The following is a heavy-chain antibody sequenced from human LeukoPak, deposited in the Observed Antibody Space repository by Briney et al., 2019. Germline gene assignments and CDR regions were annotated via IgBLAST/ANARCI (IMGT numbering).Heavy chain of an antibody. CDR2: INHSGST. Sequence: PSETLSLTCAVYGGSFSGYYWSWIRQPPGKGLEWIGEINHSGSTNYNPSLKSRVTISVDTSKNQFSLKLSSVTAADTAVYYCARGLDYGDYLYYFDYWGQGTLVTVSS. V-gene: IGHV4-34*01. D-gene: IGHD4-17*01. J-gene: IGHJ4*02. CDR1: GGSFSGYY. CDR3: ARGLDYGDYLYYFDY.